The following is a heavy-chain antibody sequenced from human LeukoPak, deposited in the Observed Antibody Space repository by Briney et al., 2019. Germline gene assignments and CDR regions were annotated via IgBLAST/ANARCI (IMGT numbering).Heavy chain of an antibody. CDR2: IYYSGST. J-gene: IGHJ4*02. V-gene: IGHV4-39*01. D-gene: IGHD3-22*01. Sequence: SETLSLTCTVSGGSISSSSYYWGWIRQPPGKGLEWIGSIYYSGSTYYNPSLKSRVTISVDTSKNQFSLKLSSVTAADTAVYCCAGLGGYYLASFDYWGQGTLVTVSS. CDR3: AGLGGYYLASFDY. CDR1: GGSISSSSYY.